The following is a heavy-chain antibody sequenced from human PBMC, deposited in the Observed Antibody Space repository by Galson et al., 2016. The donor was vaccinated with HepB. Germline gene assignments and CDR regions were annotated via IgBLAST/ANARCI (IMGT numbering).Heavy chain of an antibody. CDR2: IWYDGTSK. CDR1: GFTFSSYS. J-gene: IGHJ5*02. D-gene: IGHD4-11*01. Sequence: SLRLSCAASGFTFSSYSMNWVRQAPGKGLEWVAVIWYDGTSKYYVDSVKGRFTISRDNSKNTLNLQMNSLRAEDTAVYYCAKVATSNRNYENWFDPWGQGTLVTVSS. V-gene: IGHV3-33*06. CDR3: AKVATSNRNYENWFDP.